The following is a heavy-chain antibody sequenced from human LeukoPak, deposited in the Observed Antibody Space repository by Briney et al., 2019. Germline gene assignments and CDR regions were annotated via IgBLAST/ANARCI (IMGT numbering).Heavy chain of an antibody. D-gene: IGHD3/OR15-3a*01. Sequence: SETLSLTCTVSGVSISSSNSYWGWIRQPPGKGLEWIGSIYYSGDTYYNASLKSQVSIFIDTSKNQFSLRLTSVTAADTAVYYCARQTGSGLFILPGGQGTLVTVSS. J-gene: IGHJ4*02. CDR2: IYYSGDT. V-gene: IGHV4-39*01. CDR1: GVSISSSNSY. CDR3: ARQTGSGLFILP.